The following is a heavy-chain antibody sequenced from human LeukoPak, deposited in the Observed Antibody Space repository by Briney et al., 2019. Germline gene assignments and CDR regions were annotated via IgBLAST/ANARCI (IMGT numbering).Heavy chain of an antibody. J-gene: IGHJ4*02. CDR3: AKDHYYDSSGPGGY. V-gene: IGHV3-23*01. CDR2: ISGSGGST. CDR1: GFTFSSYA. Sequence: GSLRLSCAASGFTFSSYAMSWVRQAPGKGLEWVSAISGSGGSTYYADSVKGRFTISRDNSKNTLYLQMNSLRAEDTAVYYCAKDHYYDSSGPGGYWGQGTLVTVSS. D-gene: IGHD3-22*01.